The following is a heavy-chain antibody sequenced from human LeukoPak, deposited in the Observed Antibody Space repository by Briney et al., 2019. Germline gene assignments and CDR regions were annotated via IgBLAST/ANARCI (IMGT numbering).Heavy chain of an antibody. Sequence: GGSLRLSCAASGFTFSSYAMSWVHQVPGKGLEWVSAISGSGGSTYYADSVKGRFTISRDNSKNTLYLQMNSLRAEDTAVYYCAKDRPNYYGSNGHYYKLNGDCWGQGTLVTVSS. J-gene: IGHJ4*02. V-gene: IGHV3-23*01. D-gene: IGHD3-22*01. CDR3: AKDRPNYYGSNGHYYKLNGDC. CDR1: GFTFSSYA. CDR2: ISGSGGST.